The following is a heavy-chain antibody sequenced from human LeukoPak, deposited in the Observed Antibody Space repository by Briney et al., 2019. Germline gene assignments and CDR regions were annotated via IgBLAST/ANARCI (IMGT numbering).Heavy chain of an antibody. D-gene: IGHD3-9*01. CDR1: GYTFTSYD. Sequence: AASVKVSCKASGYTFTSYDINWVRQATGQGLEWMGWMNPNSGNTGYAQKFQGRVTMTRNTSISTAYMELSSLRSEDTAVYYCARGPYYDILTGPREYYYYMDVWGKGTTVTVSS. J-gene: IGHJ6*03. V-gene: IGHV1-8*01. CDR2: MNPNSGNT. CDR3: ARGPYYDILTGPREYYYYMDV.